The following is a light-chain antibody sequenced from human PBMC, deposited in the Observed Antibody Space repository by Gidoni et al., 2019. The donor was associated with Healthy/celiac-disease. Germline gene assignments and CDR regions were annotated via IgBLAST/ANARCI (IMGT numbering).Light chain of an antibody. V-gene: IGKV3-20*01. Sequence: EIVLTQSPGTLSLSPGERATLSCRASQSVSSSYLAWYQQKPGQAPRLLLYGASSRATGIPDRFSGSGSGTDFTLTISRLEPEDFAVYYCQQYGSSPGTFGQXTKVEIK. CDR3: QQYGSSPGT. J-gene: IGKJ1*01. CDR1: QSVSSSY. CDR2: GAS.